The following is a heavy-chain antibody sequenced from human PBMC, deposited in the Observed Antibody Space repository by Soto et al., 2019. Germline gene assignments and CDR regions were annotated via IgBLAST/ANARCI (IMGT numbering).Heavy chain of an antibody. D-gene: IGHD3-22*01. CDR2: ISYDGSNK. V-gene: IGHV3-30-3*01. CDR3: AYYDSSGYSRDFQH. Sequence: SLRLSCAASGFTFSSYAMHWVRQAPGKGLEWVAVISYDGSNKYYADSVKGRFTISRDNSKNTLYLQMNSLRAEDTAVYYCAYYDSSGYSRDFQHWGQGTLVTVS. CDR1: GFTFSSYA. J-gene: IGHJ1*01.